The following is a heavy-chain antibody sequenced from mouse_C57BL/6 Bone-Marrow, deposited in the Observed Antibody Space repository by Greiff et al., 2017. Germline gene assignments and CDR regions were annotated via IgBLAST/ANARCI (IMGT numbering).Heavy chain of an antibody. CDR3: ARAGWLPLYWYFDV. CDR2: IYPGDGDT. Sequence: VQLQQSGPELVKPGASVKISCKASGYAFSSSWMNWVKQRPGKGLEWIGRIYPGDGDTNYNGKFKGKATLTADKSSSTAYMQLSSLTSEDSAVYCCARAGWLPLYWYFDVWGTGTTVTVSS. D-gene: IGHD2-3*01. CDR1: GYAFSSSW. J-gene: IGHJ1*03. V-gene: IGHV1-82*01.